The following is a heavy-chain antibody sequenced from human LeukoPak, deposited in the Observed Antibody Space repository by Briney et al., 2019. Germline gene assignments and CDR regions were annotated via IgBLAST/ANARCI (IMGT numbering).Heavy chain of an antibody. Sequence: GGSLRLSCAASGFTFSSYGMHWVRQAPGKGLEWVAVISYDGSNKYYADSVKGRFTISRDNSKNTLYLQMNSLRAGDTAVYYCASRSSGYYFFDYWGQGTLVTVSS. CDR1: GFTFSSYG. CDR3: ASRSSGYYFFDY. CDR2: ISYDGSNK. D-gene: IGHD3-22*01. V-gene: IGHV3-30*03. J-gene: IGHJ4*02.